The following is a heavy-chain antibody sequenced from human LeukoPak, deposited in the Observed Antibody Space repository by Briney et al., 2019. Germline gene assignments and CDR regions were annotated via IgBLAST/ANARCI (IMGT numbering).Heavy chain of an antibody. D-gene: IGHD6-19*01. J-gene: IGHJ4*02. Sequence: HSGGSLRLSCAASGFTFDDYAMHWVRQAPGRGLEWVSTISWHSGAIVYADSVKGRFTISRDNAKNSLYLQMHSLRTEDTALYYCAKADMAVADMYYFDYWGQGTLVTVSS. CDR2: ISWHSGAI. V-gene: IGHV3-9*01. CDR3: AKADMAVADMYYFDY. CDR1: GFTFDDYA.